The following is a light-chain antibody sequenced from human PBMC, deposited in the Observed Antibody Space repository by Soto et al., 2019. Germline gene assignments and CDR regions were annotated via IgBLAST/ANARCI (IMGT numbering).Light chain of an antibody. CDR2: GVS. CDR3: QQYDSSPRT. CDR1: QSVRSSD. V-gene: IGKV3-20*01. J-gene: IGKJ1*01. Sequence: EIVLTQSPGTLSLSPGERATLFCRASQSVRSSDLAWYQQKPGQTPSLLIYGVSSRATGTPDRFSGSGSGTDFTLTISGLEPEDFAVYYCQQYDSSPRTFGQGTKVDIK.